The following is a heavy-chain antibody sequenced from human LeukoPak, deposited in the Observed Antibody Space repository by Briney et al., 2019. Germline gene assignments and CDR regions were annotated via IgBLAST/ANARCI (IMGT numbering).Heavy chain of an antibody. D-gene: IGHD5-18*01. J-gene: IGHJ6*03. CDR3: ARTTEGGYTYNYFYYYYMDV. CDR2: IYYSGST. V-gene: IGHV4-59*01. Sequence: SETLSLTCTVSGDSISTYYWSWIRQPPGKGLEWIGYIYYSGSTNYNPSLKSRISISVDTSKNQFSLKLSSVTAAGTAVYYCARTTEGGYTYNYFYYYYMDVWGKGTTVTISS. CDR1: GDSISTYY.